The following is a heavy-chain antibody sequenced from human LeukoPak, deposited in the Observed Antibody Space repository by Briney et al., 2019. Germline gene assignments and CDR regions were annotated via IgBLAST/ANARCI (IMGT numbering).Heavy chain of an antibody. Sequence: PAGSLRLSCSASGVTFSGYGMIWVRQAPGKRLEWVANIKQDGSEKYYVDSVKGRFTISRDNSKNTLYLQMNSLRAEDTAVYYCAKGISGSYYIAHYWGQGTLVTVSS. V-gene: IGHV3-7*03. D-gene: IGHD1-26*01. CDR2: IKQDGSEK. CDR3: AKGISGSYYIAHY. CDR1: GVTFSGYG. J-gene: IGHJ4*02.